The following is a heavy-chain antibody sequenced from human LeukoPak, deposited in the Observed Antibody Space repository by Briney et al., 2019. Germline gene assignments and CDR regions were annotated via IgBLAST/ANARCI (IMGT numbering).Heavy chain of an antibody. CDR2: IWHDGTYI. Sequence: GGSLRLSCPASGFTFSDYTMQWLRQAPGKGLEWVAVIWHDGTYISYGDSVRGRFAISRDNSKNTLYLQMNSLRAEDTAVYYCAREGPTTAVGSGAPDIWGLGTMVTVSS. D-gene: IGHD6-13*01. CDR3: AREGPTTAVGSGAPDI. CDR1: GFTFSDYT. J-gene: IGHJ3*02. V-gene: IGHV3-33*01.